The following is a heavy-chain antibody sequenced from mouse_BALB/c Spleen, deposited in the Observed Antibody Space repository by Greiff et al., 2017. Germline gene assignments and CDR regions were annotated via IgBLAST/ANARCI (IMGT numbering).Heavy chain of an antibody. D-gene: IGHD1-1*01. CDR2: INPDSSTI. J-gene: IGHJ4*01. CDR1: GFDFSRYW. V-gene: IGHV4-1*02. CDR3: ARRRYGSSYYAMDY. Sequence: EVQLVESGGGLVQPGGSLKLSCAASGFDFSRYWMSWVRQAPGKGLEWIGEINPDSSTINYTPSLKDKFIISRDNAKNTLYLQMSKVRSEDTALYYCARRRYGSSYYAMDYWGQGTSVTVSS.